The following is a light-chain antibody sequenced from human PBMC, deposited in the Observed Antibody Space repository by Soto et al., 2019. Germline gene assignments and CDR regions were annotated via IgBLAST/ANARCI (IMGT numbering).Light chain of an antibody. Sequence: DIQLTQSPSFLSASVGDRVTITCRASQDVSRYLAWYQQKPGKAPNLLIYAASTLRSGAPSRFSGSGSETEFTLTISSLQPEDFATYYCQQLNSYVFAFGPGTKVDIK. CDR1: QDVSRY. CDR3: QQLNSYVFA. CDR2: AAS. V-gene: IGKV1-9*01. J-gene: IGKJ3*01.